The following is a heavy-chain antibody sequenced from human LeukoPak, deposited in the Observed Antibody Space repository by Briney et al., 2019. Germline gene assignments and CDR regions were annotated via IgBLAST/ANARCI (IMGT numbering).Heavy chain of an antibody. CDR2: ISWNSGSI. CDR1: GFTFDDYA. V-gene: IGHV3-9*01. CDR3: ARSSRDYYDSSDIDPFDI. J-gene: IGHJ3*02. Sequence: GGSLRLSCAASGFTFDDYAMHWVRQAPGKGLEWVSGISWNSGSIGYADSVKGRFTISRDNAKNSLYLQMNSLRAEDTAVYYCARSSRDYYDSSDIDPFDIWGQGTMVTVSS. D-gene: IGHD3-22*01.